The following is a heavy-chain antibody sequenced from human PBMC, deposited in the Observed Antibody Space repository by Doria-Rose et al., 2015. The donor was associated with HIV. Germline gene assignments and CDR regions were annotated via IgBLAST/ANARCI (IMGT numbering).Heavy chain of an antibody. CDR1: GGTFSRYP. Sequence: QGQLVQSGAEVKKPGSSVKVSCKASGGTFSRYPISWVRQAPGQGLEWMGRIIPVLGIRNYAQKFQGRVTITADESTSTAYIELSNLRSEDTAVYYCATTWSGYYLDYWGQGTLVTVSS. V-gene: IGHV1-69*04. J-gene: IGHJ4*02. D-gene: IGHD3-3*01. CDR3: ATTWSGYYLDY. CDR2: IIPVLGIR.